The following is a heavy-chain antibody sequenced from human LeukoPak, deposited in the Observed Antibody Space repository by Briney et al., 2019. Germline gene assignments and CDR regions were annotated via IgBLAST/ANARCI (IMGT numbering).Heavy chain of an antibody. D-gene: IGHD3-22*01. CDR3: ARGPDSSGYYLKDDAFDI. Sequence: SETLSLTCTVSGGSISSYYWSWIRQPAGKGLEWIGRIYTSGSTNYNPSLKSRVTISVDTSKNQFSLKLSSVTAADTAVYYCARGPDSSGYYLKDDAFDIWGQGTMVTVSS. CDR1: GGSISSYY. CDR2: IYTSGST. V-gene: IGHV4-4*07. J-gene: IGHJ3*02.